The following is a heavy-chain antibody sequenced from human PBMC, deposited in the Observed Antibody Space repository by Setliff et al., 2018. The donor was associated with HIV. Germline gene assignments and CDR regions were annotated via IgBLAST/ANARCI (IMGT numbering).Heavy chain of an antibody. Sequence: PSETLSLTCTVSGGSLRTFHWTWLRQAPGKGLEWPGHIYDVGVTNYNPSLKNRVTISLDASQTRCSLTLASVTATDTAVYFCAKRRGSGTLYDAFDPWGQGILVTVSS. J-gene: IGHJ5*02. D-gene: IGHD3-10*01. V-gene: IGHV4-59*08. CDR1: GGSLRTFH. CDR3: AKRRGSGTLYDAFDP. CDR2: IYDVGVT.